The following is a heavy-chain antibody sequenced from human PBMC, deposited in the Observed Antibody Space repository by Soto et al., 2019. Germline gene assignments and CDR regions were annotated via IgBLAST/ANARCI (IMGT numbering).Heavy chain of an antibody. CDR2: IRSKAYGGTT. CDR1: GFTFGDYA. J-gene: IGHJ4*02. Sequence: LRLSCTASGFTFGDYAMSWFRQAPGKGLEWVGFIRSKAYGGTTEYAASVKGRFTISRDDSKSIAYLQMNSLKTEDTAVYYCTRSLAVAGTGPFDYWGQGTLVTVSS. CDR3: TRSLAVAGTGPFDY. V-gene: IGHV3-49*03. D-gene: IGHD6-19*01.